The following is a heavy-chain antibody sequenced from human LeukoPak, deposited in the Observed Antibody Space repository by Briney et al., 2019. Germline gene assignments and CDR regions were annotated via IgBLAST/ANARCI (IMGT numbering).Heavy chain of an antibody. V-gene: IGHV3-9*01. CDR3: ARGGSIAVAGTGLDY. CDR2: ISWNSGSI. Sequence: GGSLRLSCAASGFTFDDYAMHWVRQAPGKGLEWVSGISWNSGSIGYADSVKDRFTISRDNAKNSLYLQMNSLRAEDTALYYCARGGSIAVAGTGLDYWGQGTLVTVSS. D-gene: IGHD6-19*01. CDR1: GFTFDDYA. J-gene: IGHJ4*02.